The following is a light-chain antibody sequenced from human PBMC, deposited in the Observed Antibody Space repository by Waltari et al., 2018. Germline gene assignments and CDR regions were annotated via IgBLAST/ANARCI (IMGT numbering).Light chain of an antibody. CDR1: SSDVVSYNR. J-gene: IGLJ3*02. Sequence: QSALTQPASVSGSPGQSITISCTGTSSDVVSYNRVSWYQQNPGEVTKLMIYEVNKRPSGVADSFSGSKSGNTATLTISGLQAEDEADYYCSSHTSDLSWLFGGGTKVTVL. V-gene: IGLV2-23*02. CDR2: EVN. CDR3: SSHTSDLSWL.